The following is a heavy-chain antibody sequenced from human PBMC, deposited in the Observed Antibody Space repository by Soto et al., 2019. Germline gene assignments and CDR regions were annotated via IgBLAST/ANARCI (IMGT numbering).Heavy chain of an antibody. CDR3: ARADSTGYYPFDY. J-gene: IGHJ4*02. CDR1: GASITTYY. CDR2: ISYSGST. Sequence: PSETLSLTCTVSGASITTYYWSWIRQPPGKGLEWIGYISYSGSTDYNPSLKSRVTISVDTSKNQFSLKLSSVTAADTAVYYCARADSTGYYPFDYWGQGTLVTVSS. D-gene: IGHD3-22*01. V-gene: IGHV4-59*08.